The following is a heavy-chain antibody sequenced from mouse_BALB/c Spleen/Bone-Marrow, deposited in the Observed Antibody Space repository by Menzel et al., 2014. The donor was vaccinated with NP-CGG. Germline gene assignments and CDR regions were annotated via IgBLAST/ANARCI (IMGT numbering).Heavy chain of an antibody. CDR2: ITFDGSY. Sequence: EVHLVESGPGLMKPSQSLSLTCSVTGFSITSGYYWNWIRQFPGHTLEWMGYITFDGSYDYNPSLKNRISITRDTSNNQFFLKLNSVTAEDTASYYRARALGSYVWYFDVWGAGTTVTVSS. D-gene: IGHD1-1*02. V-gene: IGHV3-6*02. CDR3: ARALGSYVWYFDV. CDR1: GFSITSGYY. J-gene: IGHJ1*01.